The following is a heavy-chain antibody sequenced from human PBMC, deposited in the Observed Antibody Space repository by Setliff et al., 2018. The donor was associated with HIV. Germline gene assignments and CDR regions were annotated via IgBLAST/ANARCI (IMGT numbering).Heavy chain of an antibody. CDR3: ARAAAGNTGPFDL. J-gene: IGHJ4*02. CDR2: VSGRGDT. D-gene: IGHD4-17*01. V-gene: IGHV4-4*07. Sequence: PSETLSLTCTVSDSGTYYWSWIRQPAGKGLEWTGRVSGRGDTNYNPSLKSRVTMSVDTSKNQFSLKLTSVTASDTAVYYCARAAAGNTGPFDLWGQGSPVTVSS. CDR1: DSGTYY.